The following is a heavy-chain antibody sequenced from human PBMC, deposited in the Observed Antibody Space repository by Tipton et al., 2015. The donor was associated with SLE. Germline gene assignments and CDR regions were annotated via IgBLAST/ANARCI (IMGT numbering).Heavy chain of an antibody. Sequence: GLVKPSETLSLMCTVSGYSISSGYYWGWIRQPPGEGLEWIGSIYHSGATYYNASLMSRVTISVDTSKNQFSLKLSSVTAADTAVYYCGRDQGHTVTTGGWFDPWGQGTLVTVSS. V-gene: IGHV4-38-2*02. CDR3: GRDQGHTVTTGGWFDP. CDR1: GYSISSGYY. CDR2: IYHSGAT. D-gene: IGHD4-11*01. J-gene: IGHJ5*02.